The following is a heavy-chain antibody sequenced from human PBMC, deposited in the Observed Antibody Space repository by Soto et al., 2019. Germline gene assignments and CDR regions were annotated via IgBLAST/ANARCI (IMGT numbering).Heavy chain of an antibody. CDR2: ISGSGGST. J-gene: IGHJ3*02. CDR3: AKVGPASGYCSSTSCLDAFDI. CDR1: GFTFSSYA. V-gene: IGHV3-23*01. Sequence: EVQLLESGGGLVQPGGSLRLSCAASGFTFSSYAMSWVCLAPGKGLEWVSAISGSGGSTYYADSVKGRFTISRDNSKNTLYLQINSLRAEDTAVYYCAKVGPASGYCSSTSCLDAFDIWGQGTMVTVSS. D-gene: IGHD2-2*01.